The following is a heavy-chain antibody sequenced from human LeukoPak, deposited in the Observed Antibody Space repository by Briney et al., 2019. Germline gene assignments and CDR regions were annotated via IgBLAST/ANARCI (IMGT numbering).Heavy chain of an antibody. CDR1: GGSISSYY. CDR2: IYYSGST. V-gene: IGHV4-59*01. CDR3: ARPAYCGGDYYGESAFDI. J-gene: IGHJ3*02. D-gene: IGHD2-21*02. Sequence: SGTLSLTCTVSGGSISSYYWSWIRQPPGKGLEWIGYIYYSGSTNYNPSLKSRVTITVDTSKNQFSLKLSSVTAADTAVYYCARPAYCGGDYYGESAFDIWGQGTMVTVSS.